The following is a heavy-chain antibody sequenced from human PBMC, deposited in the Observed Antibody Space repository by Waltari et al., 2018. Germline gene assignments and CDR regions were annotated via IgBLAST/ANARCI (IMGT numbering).Heavy chain of an antibody. CDR1: GGSISSYY. V-gene: IGHV4-59*01. D-gene: IGHD6-13*01. Sequence: QVQLQESGPGLVKPSETLSLTCTVSGGSISSYYWIWIRQPPGKGLEWIGYIYYSGSTNYNPSLKSRVTISVDTSKNQFSLKLSSVTAADTAVYYCARMFTGYSSSSNNWFDPWGQGTLVTVSS. J-gene: IGHJ5*02. CDR2: IYYSGST. CDR3: ARMFTGYSSSSNNWFDP.